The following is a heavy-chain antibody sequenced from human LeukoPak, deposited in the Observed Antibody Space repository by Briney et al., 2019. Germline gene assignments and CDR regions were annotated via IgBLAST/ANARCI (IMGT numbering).Heavy chain of an antibody. Sequence: TSETLSLTCAVYGGSFSGYYWSWIRQPPGKGLEWIGEINHSGSTNYNPSLKSRVTISVDTSKNQFSLKLSSVTAADTAVYYCARGPNIAVAGDRFDYWGQGTLVTVSS. CDR2: INHSGST. CDR1: GGSFSGYY. CDR3: ARGPNIAVAGDRFDY. V-gene: IGHV4-34*01. D-gene: IGHD6-19*01. J-gene: IGHJ4*02.